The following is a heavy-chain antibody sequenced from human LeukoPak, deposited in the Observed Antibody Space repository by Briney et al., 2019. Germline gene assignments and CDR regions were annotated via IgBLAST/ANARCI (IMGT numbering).Heavy chain of an antibody. CDR3: ARDSATVVTDINRFDP. D-gene: IGHD4-23*01. CDR1: GGSFSGYY. J-gene: IGHJ5*02. Sequence: SETLSLTCAVYGGSFSGYYWSWIRQPPGKGLEWIGEINHSGSTNYNPSLKSRVTISVDTSKNQFSLKLSSVTAEDTAVYYCARDSATVVTDINRFDPWGQGTLVTVSS. CDR2: INHSGST. V-gene: IGHV4-34*01.